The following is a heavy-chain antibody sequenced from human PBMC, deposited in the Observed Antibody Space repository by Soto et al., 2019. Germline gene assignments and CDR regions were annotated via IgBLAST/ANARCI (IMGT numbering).Heavy chain of an antibody. V-gene: IGHV1-8*01. CDR2: MNPNSGNT. J-gene: IGHJ4*02. CDR3: ARESARRAIDY. CDR1: RYTFTSCD. Sequence: QVQLVQYGAEVKKPGASVKVSCRASRYTFTSCDINWVRQATGQGLEWMGWMNPNSGNTGYAQEFQGRVTMTRNTSISTAYMELSSLRSEDTAVYYCARESARRAIDYWGQGTLVTVSS.